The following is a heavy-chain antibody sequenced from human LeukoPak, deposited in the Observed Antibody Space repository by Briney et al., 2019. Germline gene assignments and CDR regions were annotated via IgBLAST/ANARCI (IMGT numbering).Heavy chain of an antibody. CDR1: GFTFSSYA. CDR3: AKDVYSSGWSTPRFDY. V-gene: IGHV3-23*01. D-gene: IGHD6-19*01. J-gene: IGHJ4*02. Sequence: GGSLRLSCAASGFTFSSYAMSWVRQAPGKGLEWVSAISGSGGSTYYADSVKGRFTIPRDNSKNTPYLQMNSLRAEDTAVYYCAKDVYSSGWSTPRFDYWGQGTLVTVSS. CDR2: ISGSGGST.